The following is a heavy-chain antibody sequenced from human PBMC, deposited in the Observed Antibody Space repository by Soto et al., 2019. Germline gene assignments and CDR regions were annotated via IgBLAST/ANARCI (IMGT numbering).Heavy chain of an antibody. V-gene: IGHV4-59*01. CDR2: IYYSGSA. CDR1: GVSISGFY. Sequence: PSETLSLTCTISGVSISGFYWVWIRQPPGKGLEWIGNIYYSGSANYDPSLRSRVTISLNTSKNQFSLNLNSVTAADTAIYYCARWTYCGGDCYWLDFWGQGTLVTVSS. D-gene: IGHD2-21*02. J-gene: IGHJ4*02. CDR3: ARWTYCGGDCYWLDF.